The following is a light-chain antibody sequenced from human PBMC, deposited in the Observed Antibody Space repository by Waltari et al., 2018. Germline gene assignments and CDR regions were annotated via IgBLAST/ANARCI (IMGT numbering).Light chain of an antibody. J-gene: IGKJ1*01. Sequence: DIQMTQSPSTLSASVGDTVTITCRASRSISSWLAWHQQKPGKDPKVLIYGSSTLESGVPSRFSGSGSGTEFTLTISSLQPDDFATYYCQQYNSAWAFGQGTKVEVK. CDR2: GSS. CDR3: QQYNSAWA. V-gene: IGKV1-5*03. CDR1: RSISSW.